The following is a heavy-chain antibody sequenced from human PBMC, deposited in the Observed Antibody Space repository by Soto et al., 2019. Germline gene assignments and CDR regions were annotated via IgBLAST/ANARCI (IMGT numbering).Heavy chain of an antibody. Sequence: QVQLVESGGGVVQPGRSLRLSCAASGFTFSSYGMHWVRQAPGKGLEWVAVISYDGSNKYYADSVKGRFTISRDNSKNTLYLKMNSLRAEDTAVYYCAKDPRFDYWGQGTLVNVSS. CDR1: GFTFSSYG. V-gene: IGHV3-30*18. CDR2: ISYDGSNK. CDR3: AKDPRFDY. J-gene: IGHJ4*02.